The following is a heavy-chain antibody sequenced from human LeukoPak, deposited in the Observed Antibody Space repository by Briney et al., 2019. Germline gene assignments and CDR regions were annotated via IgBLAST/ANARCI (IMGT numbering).Heavy chain of an antibody. V-gene: IGHV3-23*01. D-gene: IGHD1-1*01. CDR2: MSGSGGTT. Sequence: PGGSLRLSCVASGFTFSSYSMSWVRQAPGKGLGWVSAMSGSGGTTDYAASVRGRFTVSRDNSKNTLYLQMSSLRAEDTALYYCAKGRTAVRDTFDIWGQGTVVTVSS. J-gene: IGHJ3*02. CDR1: GFTFSSYS. CDR3: AKGRTAVRDTFDI.